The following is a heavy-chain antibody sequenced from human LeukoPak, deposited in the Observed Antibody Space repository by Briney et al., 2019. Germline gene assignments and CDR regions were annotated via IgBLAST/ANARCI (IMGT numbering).Heavy chain of an antibody. Sequence: PGGSLRLSCTASRFTFSSYAMHWVRQAPGKGLEWVAFIQHDGSDRHYADSVEGRFAISRDNANNTLYLQMNSLRPEDTAVYFCAKVGLVGGPYYYDYWGQGTLVTVSS. D-gene: IGHD1-26*01. V-gene: IGHV3-30*02. J-gene: IGHJ4*02. CDR3: AKVGLVGGPYYYDY. CDR2: IQHDGSDR. CDR1: RFTFSSYA.